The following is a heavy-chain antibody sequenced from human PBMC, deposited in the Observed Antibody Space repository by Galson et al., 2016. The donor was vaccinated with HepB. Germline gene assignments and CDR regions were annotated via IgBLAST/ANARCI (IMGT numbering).Heavy chain of an antibody. V-gene: IGHV3-30-3*01. CDR2: ISYDGSNK. Sequence: SLRLSCAASGFTFSSYAMHWVRQAPGKGLEWVAVISYDGSNKYYADSVKGRFTISRDNSINTLYLLMNSLRAEDTAVYYCARDGGARWLVDFSYFDYWGQGTLVTVSS. CDR1: GFTFSSYA. D-gene: IGHD6-19*01. CDR3: ARDGGARWLVDFSYFDY. J-gene: IGHJ4*02.